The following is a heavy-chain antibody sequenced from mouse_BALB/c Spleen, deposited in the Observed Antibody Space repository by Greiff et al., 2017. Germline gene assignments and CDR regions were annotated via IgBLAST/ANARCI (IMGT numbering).Heavy chain of an antibody. V-gene: IGHV1-80*01. Sequence: QVQLQQSGAELVRPGSSVKISCKASGYAFSSYWMNWVKQRPGQGLEWIGQIYPGDGDTNYNGKFKGKATLTADKSSSTAYMQLSSLTSKDSAVYFCARSERYGVVYFDYWGQGTTLTVSA. CDR3: ARSERYGVVYFDY. J-gene: IGHJ2*01. CDR1: GYAFSSYW. CDR2: IYPGDGDT. D-gene: IGHD2-14*01.